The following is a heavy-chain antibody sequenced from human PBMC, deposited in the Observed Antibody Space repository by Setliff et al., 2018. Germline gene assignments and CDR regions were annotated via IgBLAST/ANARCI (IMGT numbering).Heavy chain of an antibody. CDR1: GFTFSSYG. Sequence: GSLRLSCAASGFTFSSYGMHWVRQAPGKGLEWVAFIRYDGSNKYYADSVKGRFTISRDNSKNTLYLQMNSLRAEDTAVYYCAKDESRISGYYFDYWGQGTLVTVSS. V-gene: IGHV3-30*02. J-gene: IGHJ4*02. CDR2: IRYDGSNK. CDR3: AKDESRISGYYFDY. D-gene: IGHD3-22*01.